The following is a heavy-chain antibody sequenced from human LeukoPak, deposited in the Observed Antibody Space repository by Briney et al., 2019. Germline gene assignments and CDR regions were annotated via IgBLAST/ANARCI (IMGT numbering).Heavy chain of an antibody. CDR1: GYTFTSYY. CDR2: INPSGGST. J-gene: IGHJ4*02. Sequence: GASVKVSCKASGYTFTSYYMHWVRQAPGQGLGWMGIINPSGGSTSYAQKFQGRVTMTRDTSTSTVYMELSSLRSEDTAVYYCARDLSSIVVVPAANFFDYWGQGTLVTVSS. CDR3: ARDLSSIVVVPAANFFDY. D-gene: IGHD2-2*01. V-gene: IGHV1-46*01.